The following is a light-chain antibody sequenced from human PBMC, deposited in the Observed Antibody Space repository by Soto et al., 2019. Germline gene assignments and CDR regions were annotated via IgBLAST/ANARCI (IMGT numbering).Light chain of an antibody. CDR2: KVS. CDR3: MEGASWPYT. V-gene: IGKV2-30*01. Sequence: DVVMTQSPLSLTVTLGQSASISCRSSQSPVISGGNTLLNWFHQRLGQPPRRLIYKVSDRDSGVPARFSGSGSDTEFTLKISRVEAEEAGIYYCMEGASWPYTFGQGTKLE. J-gene: IGKJ2*01. CDR1: QSPVISGGNTL.